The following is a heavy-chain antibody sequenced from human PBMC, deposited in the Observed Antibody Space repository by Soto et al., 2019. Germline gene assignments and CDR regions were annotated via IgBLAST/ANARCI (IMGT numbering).Heavy chain of an antibody. V-gene: IGHV1-58*02. D-gene: IGHD2-2*01. Sequence: ASGKVSSKASGFTFSNSAIQWLRQARGERLEWIGWIVVGSGNTNYAQKIQERVTIIRDMSTSTSYMELSSLTSEDTAVYYCVLCTTTSCYGKFDYWGQGTLVTVSS. CDR1: GFTFSNSA. CDR3: VLCTTTSCYGKFDY. CDR2: IVVGSGNT. J-gene: IGHJ4*02.